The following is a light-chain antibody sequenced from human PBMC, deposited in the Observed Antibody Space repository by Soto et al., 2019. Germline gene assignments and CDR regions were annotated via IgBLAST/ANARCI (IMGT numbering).Light chain of an antibody. CDR1: SSDVGAYNY. CDR2: EVS. V-gene: IGLV2-14*01. CDR3: SSSTSITNYL. Sequence: QSVLTQPASVSGSLGQSITISCTGTSSDVGAYNYVSWYQQQPGKDPKLMISEVSNRPSGVSNRFSGSKSGNTASLIISGLQAEDEADYYCSSSTSITNYLFGNGTKLTVL. J-gene: IGLJ6*01.